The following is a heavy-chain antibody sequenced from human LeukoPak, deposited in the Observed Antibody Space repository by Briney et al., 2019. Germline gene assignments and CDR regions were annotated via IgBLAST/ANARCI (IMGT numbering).Heavy chain of an antibody. D-gene: IGHD3-10*01. V-gene: IGHV4-34*01. CDR3: ARVLIWFGQLQNWFDP. CDR2: INHGGSA. J-gene: IGHJ5*02. Sequence: SETLSLTCGVSGGSFSDYYWGWIRQSPWGLEWIGEINHGGSANYNPSLKSRVTISVDTSKNQFSLKLSSVTAADTAVYYCARVLIWFGQLQNWFDPWGPGTLVTVSS. CDR1: GGSFSDYY.